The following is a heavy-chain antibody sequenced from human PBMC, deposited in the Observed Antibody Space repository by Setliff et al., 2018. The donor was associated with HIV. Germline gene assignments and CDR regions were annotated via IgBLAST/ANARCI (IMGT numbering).Heavy chain of an antibody. CDR3: ARHHYYDSGSPNWSDP. CDR2: LYHSGTT. D-gene: IGHD3-10*01. V-gene: IGHV4-39*01. Sequence: SETLSLTCIVSGGSISSSSSYWGWIRQPPGKGLEWIGSLYHSGTTYYKPSLKSRVTISVDTSKNQFSLKLSSVTAADTAVYYCARHHYYDSGSPNWSDPWGQGTLVTVAS. J-gene: IGHJ5*02. CDR1: GGSISSSSSY.